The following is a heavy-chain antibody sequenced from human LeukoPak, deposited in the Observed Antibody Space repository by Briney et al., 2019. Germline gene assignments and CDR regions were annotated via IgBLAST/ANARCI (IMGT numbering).Heavy chain of an antibody. CDR1: GGSIRSYY. Sequence: SETLSLTCAVSGGSIRSYYWGWVRQPAGKGLEWIGRIYTTGTTNFNPSLKSRLTMSVDTSKNQFSLKLTSVTAADTAVYFCARQGYTASYYFLDFWSQGTLVTVSS. CDR3: ARQGYTASYYFLDF. D-gene: IGHD1-26*01. V-gene: IGHV4-4*07. CDR2: IYTTGTT. J-gene: IGHJ4*02.